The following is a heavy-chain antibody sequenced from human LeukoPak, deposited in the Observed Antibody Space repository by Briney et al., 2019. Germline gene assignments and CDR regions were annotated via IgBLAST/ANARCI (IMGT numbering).Heavy chain of an antibody. CDR2: IYYSGST. D-gene: IGHD6-13*01. CDR3: ARRAAAGFLFDP. J-gene: IGHJ5*02. Sequence: SETLSLTCTVSGGSISSYYWSWIRQPPGKGLEWIGYIYYSGSTNYNPSLKSRGTISVDTSKSQFSLTLSSVTAADTAVYYCARRAAAGFLFDPWGQGTLVTVSS. CDR1: GGSISSYY. V-gene: IGHV4-59*12.